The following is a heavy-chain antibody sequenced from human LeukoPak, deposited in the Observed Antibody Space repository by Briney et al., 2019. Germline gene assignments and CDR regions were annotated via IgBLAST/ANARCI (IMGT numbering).Heavy chain of an antibody. CDR2: ISAYNGNT. CDR3: ARAAALYYYDSSGSHFDY. Sequence: ASVKVSCKAPGYTFTSYGISWVRQAPGQGLEWMGWISAYNGNTNYAQKLQGRVTMTTDTSTSTAYMELRSLRSDDTAVYYCARAAALYYYDSSGSHFDYWGQGTLVTVSS. CDR1: GYTFTSYG. V-gene: IGHV1-18*01. D-gene: IGHD3-22*01. J-gene: IGHJ4*02.